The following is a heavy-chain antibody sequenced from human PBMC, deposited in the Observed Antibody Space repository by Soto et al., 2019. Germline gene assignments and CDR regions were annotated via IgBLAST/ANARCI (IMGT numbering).Heavy chain of an antibody. CDR1: GFNFNSHA. CDR2: ISANIIST. V-gene: IGHV3-23*01. J-gene: IGHJ6*02. Sequence: ESVGGLVQPGGSLRLSCAASGFNFNSHAMTWVRQAPGKGLEWVSTISANIISTYYADSVKGRFTISRDNSKNTLYLQMSSLRVEDTAVYHCARVDTPTVRVGMDVWGQGTTVTVSS. CDR3: ARVDTPTVRVGMDV. D-gene: IGHD2-15*01.